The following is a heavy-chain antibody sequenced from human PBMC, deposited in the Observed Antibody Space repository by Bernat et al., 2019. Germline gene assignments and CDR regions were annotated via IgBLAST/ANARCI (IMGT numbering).Heavy chain of an antibody. D-gene: IGHD3-16*01. CDR3: AREKAVWGSYNPHFDY. CDR2: IYYSGST. Sequence: QLQLQESGPGLVKPSETLSLTCTVSGGSISSSSYYWGWIRQPPGKGLEWIGSIYYSGSTNYNPSLKSRVTISVDTSKSQFSLKLTSVTAADTAVYYCAREKAVWGSYNPHFDYWGQGTLVTVSS. J-gene: IGHJ4*02. CDR1: GGSISSSSYY. V-gene: IGHV4-39*07.